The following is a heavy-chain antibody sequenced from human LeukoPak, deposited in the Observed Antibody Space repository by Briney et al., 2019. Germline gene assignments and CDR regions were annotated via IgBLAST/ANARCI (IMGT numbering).Heavy chain of an antibody. CDR1: GFTFTSYA. D-gene: IGHD4-17*01. J-gene: IGHJ4*02. Sequence: GGSLRLSCAASGFTFTSYAMSWVRQAPGKGLEWVSGISGSGGSTYYADSVKGRFTISRDNSKNTLYLQMNSVRAEDTAVYYCANTVTSKPFDYWGQGTLLTVSS. CDR2: ISGSGGST. V-gene: IGHV3-23*01. CDR3: ANTVTSKPFDY.